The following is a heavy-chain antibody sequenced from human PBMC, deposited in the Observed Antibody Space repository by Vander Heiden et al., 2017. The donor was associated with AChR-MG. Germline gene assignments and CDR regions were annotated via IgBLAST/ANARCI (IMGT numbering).Heavy chain of an antibody. J-gene: IGHJ6*02. CDR3: AKEGLLWFGDVDV. D-gene: IGHD3-10*01. Sequence: EVQLLESGGGWVPPGGSLRIPCAASGFTFSSYAMSWVRQAPGKGLEWVSAISGSGGSTYYADSVKGRVTISRDNSKNTLYLQMNSLRAEDTAVYYCAKEGLLWFGDVDVWGQGTTVTVSS. CDR2: ISGSGGST. CDR1: GFTFSSYA. V-gene: IGHV3-23*01.